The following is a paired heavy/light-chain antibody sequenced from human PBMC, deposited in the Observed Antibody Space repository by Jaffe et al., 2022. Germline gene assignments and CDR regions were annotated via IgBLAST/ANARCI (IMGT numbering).Heavy chain of an antibody. V-gene: IGHV1-69*01. D-gene: IGHD2-15*01. CDR2: IIPIFGTA. CDR3: ARVAQCSGGSCAHGERAFDI. CDR1: GGTFSSYA. J-gene: IGHJ3*02. Sequence: QVQLVQSGAEVKKPGSSVKVSCKASGGTFSSYAISWVRQAPGQGLEWMGGIIPIFGTANYAQKFQGRVTITADESTSTAYMELSSLRSEDTAVYYCARVAQCSGGSCAHGERAFDIWGQGTMVTVSS.
Light chain of an antibody. V-gene: IGLV2-11*01. Sequence: QSALTQPRSVSGSPGQSVTISCTGTSSDVGGYNYVSWYQQHPGKAPKLMIYDVSKRPSGVPDRFSGSKSGNTASLTISGLQAEDEADYYCCSYAGSYTFVWVFGGGTKLTVL. CDR1: SSDVGGYNY. J-gene: IGLJ3*02. CDR3: CSYAGSYTFVWV. CDR2: DVS.